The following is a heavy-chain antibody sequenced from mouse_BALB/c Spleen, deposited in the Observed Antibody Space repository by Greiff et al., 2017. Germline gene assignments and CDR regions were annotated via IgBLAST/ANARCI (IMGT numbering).Heavy chain of an antibody. V-gene: IGHV5-6-5*01. J-gene: IGHJ2*01. D-gene: IGHD1-1*01. CDR3: ARDYYGSSYDYFDY. CDR2: ISSGGST. Sequence: EVMLVESGGGLVKPGGSLKLSCAASGFTFSSYAMSWVRQTPEKRLEWVASISSGGSTYYPDSVKGRFTISRDNARNILYLQMSSLRSEDTAMYYCARDYYGSSYDYFDYWGQGTTLTVSS. CDR1: GFTFSSYA.